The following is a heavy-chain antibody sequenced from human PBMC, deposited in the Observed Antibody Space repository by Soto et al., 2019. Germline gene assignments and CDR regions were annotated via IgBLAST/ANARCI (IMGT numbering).Heavy chain of an antibody. J-gene: IGHJ3*02. CDR1: GYTFTGYY. D-gene: IGHD2-8*01. Sequence: ASVKVSCKASGYTFTGYYMHWVRQAPGQGLELMGWINSNSGGTNYAQKFQGWVTMTRDTSISTAYMELSRLRSDDTAVYYCAAFDCTNGVCPNDAFDICGQGTMVTVSS. CDR3: AAFDCTNGVCPNDAFDI. CDR2: INSNSGGT. V-gene: IGHV1-2*04.